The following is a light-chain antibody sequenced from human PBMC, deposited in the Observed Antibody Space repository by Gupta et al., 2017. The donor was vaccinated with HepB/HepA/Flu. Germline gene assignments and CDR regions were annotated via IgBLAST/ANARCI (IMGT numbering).Light chain of an antibody. CDR3: QQRSNWPLT. J-gene: IGKJ4*01. CDR2: DAS. CDR1: QSVSTY. V-gene: IGKV3-11*01. Sequence: EIVLTPSPATLSLSPGERATLSCRASQSVSTYLAWYQQKPGQAPRLLIYDASNRATGIPARFSGSGSGTDFRLTISSLEPEDFAVYYCQQRSNWPLTFGGGTKVEI.